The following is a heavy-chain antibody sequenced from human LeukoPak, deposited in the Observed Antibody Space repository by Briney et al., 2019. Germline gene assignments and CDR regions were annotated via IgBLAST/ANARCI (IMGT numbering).Heavy chain of an antibody. CDR3: AKSTDSYSGSYLDY. CDR2: ISYDGTNN. D-gene: IGHD1-26*01. J-gene: IGHJ4*02. Sequence: VGSLRLSCAASGFTFSSYGMHWVRQAPGKRLEWVAVISYDGTNNYYADSVKGRFTISRDNSKNTLYLQMNSLRAEDTAVYYCAKSTDSYSGSYLDYWGQGTLVTVSS. CDR1: GFTFSSYG. V-gene: IGHV3-30*18.